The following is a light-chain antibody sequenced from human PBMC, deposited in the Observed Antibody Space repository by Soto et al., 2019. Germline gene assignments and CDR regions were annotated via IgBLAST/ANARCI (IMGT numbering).Light chain of an antibody. CDR2: DVS. J-gene: IGLJ1*01. CDR3: SSYTTSNTRQIV. CDR1: SSDVGGYNY. V-gene: IGLV2-14*03. Sequence: QSALTQPASVSGSPGQSITISCTGTSSDVGGYNYVSWYQHHPGKAPKFMIYDVSNRPSGVSNRFSGYKSGNTASLTISGLQAEDEADYYCSSYTTSNTRQIVFGTVTKVTVL.